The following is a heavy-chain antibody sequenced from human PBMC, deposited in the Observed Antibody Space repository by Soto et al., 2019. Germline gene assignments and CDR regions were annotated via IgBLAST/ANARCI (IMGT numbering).Heavy chain of an antibody. J-gene: IGHJ6*02. V-gene: IGHV4-30-4*01. CDR1: GGSISSGYYY. CDR2: SYYSGNT. CDR3: ASSSLYCMDV. Sequence: PSETLCLTCSVSGGSISSGYYYWSWIRQPHGKGLGWIGNSYYSGNTYYNPSLKSRLIISIGTSNNQFSLKVGSVTAADTAGYYCASSSLYCMDVWGQGTMVTVSS.